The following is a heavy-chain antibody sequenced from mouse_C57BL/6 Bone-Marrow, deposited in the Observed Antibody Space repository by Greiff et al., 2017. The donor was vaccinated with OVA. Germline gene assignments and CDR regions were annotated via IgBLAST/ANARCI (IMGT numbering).Heavy chain of an antibody. J-gene: IGHJ4*01. V-gene: IGHV5-4*01. CDR3: ARENTTVADYYAMDY. D-gene: IGHD1-1*01. CDR1: GFTFSSYA. Sequence: DVMLVESGGGLVKPGGSLKLSCAASGFTFSSYAMSWVRQTPEKRLEWVATISDGGSYTYYPDNVKGRFTISRDNAKNNLYLQMSHLKSEDTAMYYCARENTTVADYYAMDYWGQGTSVTVSS. CDR2: ISDGGSYT.